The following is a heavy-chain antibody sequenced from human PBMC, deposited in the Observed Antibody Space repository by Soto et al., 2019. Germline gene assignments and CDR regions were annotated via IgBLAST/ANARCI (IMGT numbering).Heavy chain of an antibody. J-gene: IGHJ4*02. CDR2: INPNSGGT. CDR3: ARAFSRIAAAPFDD. CDR1: GYTFTGYY. D-gene: IGHD6-13*01. V-gene: IGHV1-2*04. Sequence: ASVKGSCKASGYTFTGYYMHWVRQAPGQGLEWMGWINPNSGGTNYAQKFQGWVTMTRDTSISTAYMELSRLRSDDTAVYYCARAFSRIAAAPFDDWGQGTLVTVSS.